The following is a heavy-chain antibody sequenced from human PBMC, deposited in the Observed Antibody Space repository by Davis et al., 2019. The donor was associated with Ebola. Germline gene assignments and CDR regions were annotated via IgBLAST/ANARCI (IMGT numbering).Heavy chain of an antibody. Sequence: GESLKISCQGSGYMFAKYWIGWVRQVSGKGLEWMGIVYPGDSDITYSPSFQGQVTISVDKSLSTTFLQWSTLKASDTAIYYCARMPRGYLDEGYALDVWGQGTTVTVSS. CDR2: VYPGDSDI. V-gene: IGHV5-51*01. D-gene: IGHD2-15*01. CDR1: GYMFAKYW. CDR3: ARMPRGYLDEGYALDV. J-gene: IGHJ6*01.